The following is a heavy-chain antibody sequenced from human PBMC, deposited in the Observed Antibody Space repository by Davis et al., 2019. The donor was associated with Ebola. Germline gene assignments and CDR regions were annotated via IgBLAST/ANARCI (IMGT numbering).Heavy chain of an antibody. CDR3: AKDRRYGDYGSKGIDY. V-gene: IGHV3-53*01. CDR2: IYSGGST. CDR1: GFTVSSNY. Sequence: GESLKISCAASGFTVSSNYMSWVRQAPGKGLEWVSVIYSGGSTYYADSVKGRFTISRDNSKNTLYLQMNSLRAEDTAVYYCAKDRRYGDYGSKGIDYWGQGTLVTVSS. D-gene: IGHD4-17*01. J-gene: IGHJ4*02.